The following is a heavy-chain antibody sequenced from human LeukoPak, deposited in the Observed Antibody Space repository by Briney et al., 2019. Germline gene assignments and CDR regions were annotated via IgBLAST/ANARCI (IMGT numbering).Heavy chain of an antibody. CDR3: ARVLRLYGSGSYDNWFDP. CDR1: GGSISSYY. V-gene: IGHV4-4*07. Sequence: SGTLSLTCTVSGGSISSYYWSWIRQPAGKGLEWIGRIYTSGSTNYNPSLKSRATMSVDTSKNQFSLKLSSVTAADTAVYYCARVLRLYGSGSYDNWFDPWGQGTLVTVSS. CDR2: IYTSGST. J-gene: IGHJ5*02. D-gene: IGHD3-10*01.